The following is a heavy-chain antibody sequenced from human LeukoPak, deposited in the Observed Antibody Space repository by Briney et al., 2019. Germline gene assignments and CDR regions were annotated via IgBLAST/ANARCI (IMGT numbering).Heavy chain of an antibody. D-gene: IGHD4-17*01. V-gene: IGHV3-30*03. CDR2: ISYDERNK. CDR3: VRDTVTTAYYFDY. CDR1: GFTYSVYA. J-gene: IGHJ4*02. Sequence: PGRSLRLSCAASGFTYSVYAMHWVRQAPGKGLEWVAVISYDERNKYYADSVKGRFTISRDISEKTLYLQMNNLKTEDTAVYYCVRDTVTTAYYFDYWGQGTLVSVSS.